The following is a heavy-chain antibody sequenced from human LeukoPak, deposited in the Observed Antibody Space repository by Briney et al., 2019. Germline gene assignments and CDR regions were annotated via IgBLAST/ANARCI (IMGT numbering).Heavy chain of an antibody. Sequence: PSETLSLTCAVYGGSFSGYYWSWIRQPPGKGLEWIGEINHSGSTNYNPSLKSRVTISVDTSKNQFSLKLSSVTAADTAVYYCARHGFYGDYARRKFDPWGQGTLVTVSS. CDR2: INHSGST. J-gene: IGHJ5*01. V-gene: IGHV4-34*01. D-gene: IGHD4-17*01. CDR1: GGSFSGYY. CDR3: ARHGFYGDYARRKFDP.